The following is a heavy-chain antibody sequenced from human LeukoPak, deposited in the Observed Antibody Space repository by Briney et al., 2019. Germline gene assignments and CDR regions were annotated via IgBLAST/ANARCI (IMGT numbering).Heavy chain of an antibody. CDR3: ARAVAAPGAFDI. V-gene: IGHV4-59*01. J-gene: IGHJ3*02. CDR2: IYYSGSP. Sequence: SETLSLTCTVPGGSISSNYWSWIRQPPGKGLEWIGYIYYSGSPNYNPSLKSRVTISVDTSKNQFSLKLTSVTAADTAVYYCARAVAAPGAFDIWGQGTMVTVSS. D-gene: IGHD6-19*01. CDR1: GGSISSNY.